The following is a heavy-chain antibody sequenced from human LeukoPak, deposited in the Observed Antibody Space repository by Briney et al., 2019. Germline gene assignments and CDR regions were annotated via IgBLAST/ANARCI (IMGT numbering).Heavy chain of an antibody. V-gene: IGHV3-74*01. D-gene: IGHD1-26*01. CDR2: INSDGSST. CDR3: ARVGGSYSLGDY. CDR1: GFTFSSYW. Sequence: PGGSLRLPCAASGFTFSSYWMHWVRQAPGKGLVWVSRINSDGSSTSYADSVKGRFTISRDNAKNTLYLQMNSLRAEDTAVYYCARVGGSYSLGDYWGQGTLVTVSS. J-gene: IGHJ4*02.